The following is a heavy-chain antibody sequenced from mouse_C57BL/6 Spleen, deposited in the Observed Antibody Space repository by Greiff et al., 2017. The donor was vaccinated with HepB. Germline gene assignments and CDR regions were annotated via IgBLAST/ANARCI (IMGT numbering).Heavy chain of an antibody. J-gene: IGHJ2*01. CDR1: GYSFTDYN. D-gene: IGHD3-1*01. CDR3: ARGGLDQPYYFDY. V-gene: IGHV1-39*01. Sequence: EVKLMESGPELVKPGASVKISCKASGYSFTDYNMNWVKQSNGKSLEWIGVINPNYGTTSYNQKFKGKATLTVDQSSSTAYMQLNSLQSEDSAVYYCARGGLDQPYYFDYWGQGTTLTVSS. CDR2: INPNYGTT.